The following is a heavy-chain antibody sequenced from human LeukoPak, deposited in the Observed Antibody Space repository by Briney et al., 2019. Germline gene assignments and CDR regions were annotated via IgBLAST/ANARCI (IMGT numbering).Heavy chain of an antibody. D-gene: IGHD3-10*01. J-gene: IGHJ5*02. CDR2: IYTSGST. CDR1: NGSISSDTYF. Sequence: SETLSLTCTVSNGSISSDTYFWSWIRQPAGKGLEWIGRIYTSGSTNYNPSLKSRVTISVDTSKNQFSLKLSSVTAADTAVYYCARGLWFGELRGNWFDPWGQGTLVTVSS. V-gene: IGHV4-61*02. CDR3: ARGLWFGELRGNWFDP.